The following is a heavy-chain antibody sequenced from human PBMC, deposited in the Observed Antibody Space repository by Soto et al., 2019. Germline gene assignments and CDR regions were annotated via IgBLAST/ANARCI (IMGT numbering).Heavy chain of an antibody. CDR1: GFTFSSYW. Sequence: GGSLRLSCAASGFTFSSYWMSWVRQAPGKGLEWVANIKQDGSEKYYVDSVKGRFTISRDNAKNSLYLQMNSLRAEDTAVYYCAREDSYDYIWGSYRYRPVDFWGQGTLVTVAS. J-gene: IGHJ4*02. CDR3: AREDSYDYIWGSYRYRPVDF. CDR2: IKQDGSEK. V-gene: IGHV3-7*01. D-gene: IGHD3-16*02.